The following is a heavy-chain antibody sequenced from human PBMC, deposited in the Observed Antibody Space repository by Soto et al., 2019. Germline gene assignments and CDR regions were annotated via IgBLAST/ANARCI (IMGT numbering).Heavy chain of an antibody. CDR2: ISSGSSYI. CDR1: GFTFSSYS. V-gene: IGHV3-21*01. Sequence: PGGSLRLSCAASGFTFSSYSMNWVRQAPGKGLEWVSSISSGSSYIYYADSVKGRFSVSRDNAKNSLYLHMNSLRAEDTAVYYCARDGGDGYNYPSNYWGQGTPVTVSS. D-gene: IGHD5-12*01. CDR3: ARDGGDGYNYPSNY. J-gene: IGHJ4*02.